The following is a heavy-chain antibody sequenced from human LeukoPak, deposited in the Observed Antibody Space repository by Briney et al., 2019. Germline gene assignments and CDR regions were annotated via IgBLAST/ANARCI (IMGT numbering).Heavy chain of an antibody. CDR2: ISSSSSYI. V-gene: IGHV3-21*01. Sequence: PGGSLRLSCAASGFTFSSYSMNWVRQAPGKGLEWVSSISSSSSYIYYADSVKGRFTISRDNAKNSLYLQMNSLRAEDTAVYYCARDIAAAGYFDYWGQGTLVTVSS. CDR1: GFTFSSYS. CDR3: ARDIAAAGYFDY. D-gene: IGHD6-13*01. J-gene: IGHJ4*02.